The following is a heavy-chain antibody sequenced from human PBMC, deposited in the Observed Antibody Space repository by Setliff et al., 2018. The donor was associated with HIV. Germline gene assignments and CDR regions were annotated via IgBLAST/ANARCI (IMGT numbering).Heavy chain of an antibody. V-gene: IGHV1-69*13. Sequence: ASVKVSCKASGGTFSSYAISWVRQVPGQGLEWMGGIIPMFGKANYAQKFQGRVTITADESTSTAYMELSSLRSEDTAVYYCARVPNWGRVDYYYYYMDVWGKGTTVTVSS. CDR1: GGTFSSYA. D-gene: IGHD7-27*01. CDR3: ARVPNWGRVDYYYYYMDV. J-gene: IGHJ6*03. CDR2: IIPMFGKA.